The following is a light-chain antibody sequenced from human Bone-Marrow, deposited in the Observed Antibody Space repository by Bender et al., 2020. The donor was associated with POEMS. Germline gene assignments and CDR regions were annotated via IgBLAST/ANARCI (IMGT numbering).Light chain of an antibody. CDR1: NIGMKS. J-gene: IGLJ1*01. V-gene: IGLV3-21*01. CDR2: QDN. CDR3: QAWDSSTSYV. Sequence: SYVLTQPPSVSVAPGKTATITCGGNNIGMKSVHWYLQKPGQAPVLVIYQDNMRPSGIPERFSGSNSGNTATLTISGTQAMDEADYYCQAWDSSTSYVFGTGTKVTVL.